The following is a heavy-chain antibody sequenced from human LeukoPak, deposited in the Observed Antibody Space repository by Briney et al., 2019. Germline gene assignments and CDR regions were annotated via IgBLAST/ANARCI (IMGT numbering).Heavy chain of an antibody. CDR3: GRDPGPYRYGMDV. CDR2: ISSSGSTI. V-gene: IGHV3-11*01. J-gene: IGHJ6*02. D-gene: IGHD2-2*01. Sequence: SGGSLRLSCAASGFTVSSNYMSWIRQAPGKGLEWVSYISSSGSTIYYADSVKGRFTISRDNAKNSLYLQMNSLRAEDTAAYYCGRDPGPYRYGMDVWGQGTTVTVSS. CDR1: GFTVSSNY.